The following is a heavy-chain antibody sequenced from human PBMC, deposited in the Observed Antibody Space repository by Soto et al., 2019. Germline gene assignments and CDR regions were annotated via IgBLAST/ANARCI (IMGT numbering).Heavy chain of an antibody. CDR2: SYHSGST. Sequence: PSETLSITCAVSGGSISRGGYSGIGIRQPPGKGLEWIGYSYHSGSTYYNPSLKSRVTISVDRSKNQFSLKLSSVTAADTAVYYCAREGYCSGGSCSDYWGQGTLVTVSS. V-gene: IGHV4-30-2*01. D-gene: IGHD2-15*01. CDR1: GGSISRGGYS. CDR3: AREGYCSGGSCSDY. J-gene: IGHJ4*02.